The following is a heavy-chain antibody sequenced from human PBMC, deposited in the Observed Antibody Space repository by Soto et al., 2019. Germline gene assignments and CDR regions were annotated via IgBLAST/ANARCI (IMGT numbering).Heavy chain of an antibody. CDR3: ARARHNWNYVVVDY. CDR2: IYYSGST. D-gene: IGHD1-7*01. CDR1: GGSISSYY. J-gene: IGHJ4*02. V-gene: IGHV4-59*01. Sequence: PSETLSLTCTVSGGSISSYYWSWIRQPPGKGLEWIGYIYYSGSTNYNPSLKSRVTISVDTSKNQFPLKLSSVTAADTAVYYCARARHNWNYVVVDYWGQGTLVTVSS.